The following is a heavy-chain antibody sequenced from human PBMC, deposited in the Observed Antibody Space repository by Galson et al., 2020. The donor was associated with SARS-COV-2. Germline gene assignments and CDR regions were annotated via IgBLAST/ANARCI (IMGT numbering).Heavy chain of an antibody. CDR1: GGSISSYY. D-gene: IGHD6-13*01. V-gene: IGHV4-59*01. CDR3: ASTESIAAADPSFDY. J-gene: IGHJ4*02. CDR2: IYYSGST. Sequence: SETLSLTCTVSGGSISSYYWSWIRQPPGKGLEWIGYIYYSGSTNYNPSLKSRVTISVDTSKNQFSLKLSSVTAADTAVYYCASTESIAAADPSFDYWGQGTLVTVSS.